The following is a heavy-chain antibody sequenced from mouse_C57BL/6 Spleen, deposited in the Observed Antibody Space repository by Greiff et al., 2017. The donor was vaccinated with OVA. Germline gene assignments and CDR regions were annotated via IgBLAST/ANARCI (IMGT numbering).Heavy chain of an antibody. D-gene: IGHD1-1*01. Sequence: EVKVVESEGGLVQPGSSMKLSCTASGFTFSDYYLAWVRQVPEKGLEWVANINYDGSSTYYLDSLKSRFIISRDNAKNILYLQMSSLKSEDTATYDCAREGYYGSSYAMDYWGQGTAVTGSS. CDR3: AREGYYGSSYAMDY. V-gene: IGHV5-16*01. CDR2: INYDGSST. J-gene: IGHJ4*01. CDR1: GFTFSDYY.